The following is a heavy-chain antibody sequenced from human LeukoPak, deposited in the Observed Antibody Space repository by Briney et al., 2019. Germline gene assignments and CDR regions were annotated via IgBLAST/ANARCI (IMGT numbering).Heavy chain of an antibody. Sequence: ASVKVSCTGPVYSFLSYDIYCVRPAPGQGLEWMGWVSPNSGKTGFLPKFQGRIALTTNTPAETAYMELHSLTSADTALYFFARPVHSGGVRVPCDVWGEGSMVIVSS. CDR2: VSPNSGKT. D-gene: IGHD2-15*01. J-gene: IGHJ3*01. V-gene: IGHV1-8*01. CDR1: VYSFLSYD. CDR3: ARPVHSGGVRVPCDV.